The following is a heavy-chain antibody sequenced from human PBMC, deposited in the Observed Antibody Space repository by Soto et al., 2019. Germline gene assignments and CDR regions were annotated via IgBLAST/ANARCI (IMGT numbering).Heavy chain of an antibody. D-gene: IGHD6-19*01. Sequence: QVQLQESGPGLVKPSETLSLTCTVSGGSISSYYWSWIRQPPGKGLEWIGYIYYSGSTNYNPSLRSRVAISVDTSKNQFSLKRSSVTAADTAVYYCASGSSGWYWWYFDLGGRGTLVTVSS. V-gene: IGHV4-59*01. CDR3: ASGSSGWYWWYFDL. J-gene: IGHJ2*01. CDR2: IYYSGST. CDR1: GGSISSYY.